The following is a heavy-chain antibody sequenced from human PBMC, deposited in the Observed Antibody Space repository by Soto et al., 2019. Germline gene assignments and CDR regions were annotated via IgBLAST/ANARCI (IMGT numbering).Heavy chain of an antibody. Sequence: QVQLQESGPGLVKPSQTLSLTCTVSGCSISSSGYYWSWIRQHPGKGLEWIGYSYYSGSTYYNPSLKSRVTISLDTAKNQFSLKLSSVTAAETDVYYCARYLGGDYFHYWGQGTLVTVSS. V-gene: IGHV4-31*03. CDR2: SYYSGST. CDR1: GCSISSSGYY. J-gene: IGHJ4*02. D-gene: IGHD3-16*01. CDR3: ARYLGGDYFHY.